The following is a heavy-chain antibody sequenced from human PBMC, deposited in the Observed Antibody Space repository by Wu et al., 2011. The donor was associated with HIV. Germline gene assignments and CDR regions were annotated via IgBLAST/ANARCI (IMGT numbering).Heavy chain of an antibody. V-gene: IGHV1-69*14. D-gene: IGHD3-16*01. CDR2: IIPIFGTT. J-gene: IGHJ6*02. Sequence: QVQLVQSGAEVKKPGSSVKVSCKASGGTFNSYGISWVRQAPGQGLEWMGGIIPIFGTTNYAQKFQGRVTITADKSTTTAYMELSSPRSEDTAVYYCARDFGGGGARYYYGVDVWGQGTTVTVSS. CDR3: ARDFGGGGARYYYGVDV. CDR1: GGTFNSYG.